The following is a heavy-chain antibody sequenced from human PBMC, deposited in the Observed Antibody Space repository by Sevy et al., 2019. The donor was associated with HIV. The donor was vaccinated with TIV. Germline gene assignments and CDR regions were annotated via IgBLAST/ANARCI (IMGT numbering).Heavy chain of an antibody. D-gene: IGHD3-22*01. V-gene: IGHV3-23*01. CDR2: ISGGGDGT. CDR1: GFTFNIYA. Sequence: GGSLRLSCAASGFTFNIYAMSWVRQAPGKGLEWLSAISGGGDGTYYAHSVKGRFTISGDNSRNTLYLQMNSLRAEDMAVYYCAKRPYYYYNSDGHLVSSTDEADYWGQGTLVTVSS. J-gene: IGHJ4*02. CDR3: AKRPYYYYNSDGHLVSSTDEADY.